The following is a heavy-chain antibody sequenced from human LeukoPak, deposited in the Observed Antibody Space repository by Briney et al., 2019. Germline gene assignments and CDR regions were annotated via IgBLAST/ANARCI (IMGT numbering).Heavy chain of an antibody. V-gene: IGHV4-34*01. J-gene: IGHJ3*02. CDR2: INHSGST. CDR3: ARGEGVAFDI. Sequence: SETLPLTCAVYGGSFSGYYWSWIRQPPRKALEWIGEINHSGSTNYNPSLKSRVTISVDTSKNQFSLKLSSVTAADTGVYYCARGEGVAFDIWGQGTMVTVSS. CDR1: GGSFSGYY. D-gene: IGHD2-8*01.